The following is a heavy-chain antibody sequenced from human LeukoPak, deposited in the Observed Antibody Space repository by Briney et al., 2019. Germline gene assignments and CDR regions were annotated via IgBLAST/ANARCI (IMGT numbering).Heavy chain of an antibody. D-gene: IGHD2-15*01. CDR1: GFTFDDYG. V-gene: IGHV3-9*01. CDR2: INWSSGSI. Sequence: GRSLRPSCAASGFTFDDYGMHWVRQAPGKGLEWVSGINWSSGSIGYADSVKGRFTISRDNAKNSLYLHMSSLRAEDTALYYCVKDSYSRRTGWFDPWGQGTLVTVSS. CDR3: VKDSYSRRTGWFDP. J-gene: IGHJ5*02.